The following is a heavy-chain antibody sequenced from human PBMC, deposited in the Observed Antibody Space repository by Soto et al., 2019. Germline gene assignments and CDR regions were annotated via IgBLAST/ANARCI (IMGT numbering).Heavy chain of an antibody. CDR3: ATGSSGCPRLWDY. J-gene: IGHJ4*02. CDR2: IGSSGTHT. CDR1: GFTFSTYA. Sequence: GALSLSCATAGFTFSTYAMTLVRQAPGKGLEWVSAIGSSGTHTYYADSVKGRFTVSRDNSKFTLFLQMNSLRVEDTAVYYWATGSSGCPRLWDYRGQGTLVTVSS. D-gene: IGHD6-19*01. V-gene: IGHV3-23*01.